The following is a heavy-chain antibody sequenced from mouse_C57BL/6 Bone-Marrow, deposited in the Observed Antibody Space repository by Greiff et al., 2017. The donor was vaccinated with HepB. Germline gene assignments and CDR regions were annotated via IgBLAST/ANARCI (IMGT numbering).Heavy chain of an antibody. V-gene: IGHV1-80*01. CDR2: IYPGDGDT. CDR1: GYAFSSYW. CDR3: ALYDYDDGRSWFAY. D-gene: IGHD2-4*01. J-gene: IGHJ3*01. Sequence: VQLQQSGAELVKPGASVKISCKASGYAFSSYWMNWVKQRPGKGLEWIGQIYPGDGDTNYNGKFKGKATLTADKSSSTAYMQLSSLTSEDSAVYLCALYDYDDGRSWFAYWGQGTLVTVSA.